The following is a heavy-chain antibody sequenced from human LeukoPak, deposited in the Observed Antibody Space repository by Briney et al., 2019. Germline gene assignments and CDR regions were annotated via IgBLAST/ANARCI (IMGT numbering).Heavy chain of an antibody. D-gene: IGHD2-21*02. J-gene: IGHJ4*02. CDR2: IYYGGST. V-gene: IGHV4-34*01. Sequence: PSETLSLTCAVYGGSFSGYYWSWIRQPPGKGLEWIGSIYYGGSTYYNPSLKSRVTISVDTSKNQFSLKLSSVTAADTAVYYCARQVVCGGDCYEFDYWGQGTLVTVSS. CDR1: GGSFSGYY. CDR3: ARQVVCGGDCYEFDY.